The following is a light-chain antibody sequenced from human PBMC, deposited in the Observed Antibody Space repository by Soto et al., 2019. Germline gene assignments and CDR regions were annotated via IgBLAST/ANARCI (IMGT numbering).Light chain of an antibody. J-gene: IGKJ5*01. CDR2: GAS. Sequence: EIVLKQSPGTLYLSPGERATLSCRASQSVSSRYLTWYQQKPGQAPRLLIYGASSRATGIPDRFSGSGSGTDFPLTISRLEPEDFAVYSCQQYGGSPPITFGQGTRLEIK. CDR1: QSVSSRY. V-gene: IGKV3-20*01. CDR3: QQYGGSPPIT.